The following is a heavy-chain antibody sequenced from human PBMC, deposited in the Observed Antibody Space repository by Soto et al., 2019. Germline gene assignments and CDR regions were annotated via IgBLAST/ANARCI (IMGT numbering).Heavy chain of an antibody. Sequence: EVQLVESGGGLVQPGGSLRLSCAASGFTFSSYSMNWVRQAAGKGLEWVSYISSSSSTIYYADSVKGRFTISRDNAKNSVYLQMNSLRDEDTAVYYCVREYSSSSGRGMDVWGHGTTVTVSS. V-gene: IGHV3-48*02. CDR3: VREYSSSSGRGMDV. D-gene: IGHD6-6*01. J-gene: IGHJ6*02. CDR1: GFTFSSYS. CDR2: ISSSSSTI.